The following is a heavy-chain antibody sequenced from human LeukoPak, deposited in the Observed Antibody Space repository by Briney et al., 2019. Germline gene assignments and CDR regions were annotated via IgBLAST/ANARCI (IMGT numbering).Heavy chain of an antibody. CDR1: GFTFSSRS. CDR3: ARDREEYCSGGSCSSFDY. J-gene: IGHJ4*02. CDR2: ISGSSSYI. V-gene: IGHV3-21*06. Sequence: PGGSLRLSCAASGFTFSSRSMNWVRQAPGKGLEWVSSISGSSSYIYYADSVKGRFTISRDNAKNSLYLQMNSLRGEDTAVYYCARDREEYCSGGSCSSFDYWGQGILVTVSS. D-gene: IGHD2-15*01.